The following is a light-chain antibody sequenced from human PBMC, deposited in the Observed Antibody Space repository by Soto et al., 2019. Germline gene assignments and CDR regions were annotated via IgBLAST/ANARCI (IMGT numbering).Light chain of an antibody. CDR3: QQYGSSPTWT. CDR1: QSVSSNY. Sequence: ESVLTQSPGTLSLSPGERATLSCRASQSVSSNYLAWYQQKPGQAPRLLIYGVSTRATGIPDRFSASGSGTDFTLTISRLEPEDSAVYYCQQYGSSPTWTFGQGMKVEIK. J-gene: IGKJ1*01. V-gene: IGKV3-20*01. CDR2: GVS.